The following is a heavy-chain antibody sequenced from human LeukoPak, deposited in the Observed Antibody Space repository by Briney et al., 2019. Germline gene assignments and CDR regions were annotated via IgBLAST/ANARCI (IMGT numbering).Heavy chain of an antibody. D-gene: IGHD4-17*01. CDR2: IYDTGST. V-gene: IGHV4-59*01. J-gene: IGHJ3*02. Sequence: SETLSLTCSVSGGSISGYFWSWIRQSPGKGLEWIGYIYDTGSTNYNPSLKSRATISVDTSKNQFSLKLSSVTAADTAVYYCARAAVTTVAVPWAFDIWGQGTMVTVSS. CDR1: GGSISGYF. CDR3: ARAAVTTVAVPWAFDI.